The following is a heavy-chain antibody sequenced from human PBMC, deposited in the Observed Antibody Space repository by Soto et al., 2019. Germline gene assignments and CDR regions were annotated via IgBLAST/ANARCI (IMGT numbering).Heavy chain of an antibody. Sequence: ASVKVSCKASGYTFSSQYMNWVRQAPGQGLEWMGIINPSGGSTSSAQKFQGRLTLTRDISTSTFYMELSSLRSEDTAVYYCARDGDCSGGSCSTNYWFDPWGQGTMVTVSS. CDR3: ARDGDCSGGSCSTNYWFDP. J-gene: IGHJ5*02. CDR2: INPSGGST. D-gene: IGHD2-15*01. CDR1: GYTFSSQY. V-gene: IGHV1-46*01.